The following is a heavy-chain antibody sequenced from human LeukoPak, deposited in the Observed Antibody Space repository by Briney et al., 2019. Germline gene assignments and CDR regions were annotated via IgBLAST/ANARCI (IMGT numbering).Heavy chain of an antibody. CDR2: ISYSGST. D-gene: IGHD5-18*01. CDR1: GGSISSYY. V-gene: IGHV4-59*01. J-gene: IGHJ5*02. Sequence: SSETLSLTCTVSGGSISSYYWSWIRQPPGKGLEWIGYISYSGSTNYNPSLKSRVIISVDTSKNQFSLKLSSVTAADTAVYYCARDTSYGRPHPWGQGTLVTVSS. CDR3: ARDTSYGRPHP.